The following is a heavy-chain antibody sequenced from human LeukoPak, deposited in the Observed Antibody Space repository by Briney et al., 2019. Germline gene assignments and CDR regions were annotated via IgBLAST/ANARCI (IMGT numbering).Heavy chain of an antibody. Sequence: GGSLRLSCAASGFTFSSFGMHWVRQAPGKGLQWVAFIRYDGSNIYYAGSVKGRFTISRDNSKNALYLQMSSLRAEDTAVYYCAKDISAYGSGTSADYWGQGTLVTVSS. V-gene: IGHV3-30*02. CDR2: IRYDGSNI. D-gene: IGHD3-10*01. CDR1: GFTFSSFG. CDR3: AKDISAYGSGTSADY. J-gene: IGHJ4*02.